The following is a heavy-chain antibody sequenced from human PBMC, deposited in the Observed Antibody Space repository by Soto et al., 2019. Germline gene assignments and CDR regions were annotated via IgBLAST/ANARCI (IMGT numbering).Heavy chain of an antibody. Sequence: GESLKISCKASGYTFANYWIAWVRQMPGKGLEWMGLIYPRDSDTRYSPSFRGQVTISVDKSISTAYLQWSSLKASDTAMYYCVAQGFEAAAGSFDHWGQGTLVTVSS. V-gene: IGHV5-51*01. J-gene: IGHJ4*02. CDR1: GYTFANYW. CDR3: VAQGFEAAAGSFDH. D-gene: IGHD6-13*01. CDR2: IYPRDSDT.